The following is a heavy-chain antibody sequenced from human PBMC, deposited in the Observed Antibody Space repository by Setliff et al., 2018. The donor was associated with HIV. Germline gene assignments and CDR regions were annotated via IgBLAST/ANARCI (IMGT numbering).Heavy chain of an antibody. D-gene: IGHD2-15*01. Sequence: PSETLSLTCTVSGGSISSGNYYWSWIRQAAGKGPEWVGHVHTSGTTNYNPSLRGRVTISLDRSKNQFSLKVDSATATDTAVYFCARVSSSYYFLGAFDSWGQGTLVTVSS. V-gene: IGHV4-61*09. CDR2: VHTSGTT. CDR3: ARVSSSYYFLGAFDS. J-gene: IGHJ4*02. CDR1: GGSISSGNYY.